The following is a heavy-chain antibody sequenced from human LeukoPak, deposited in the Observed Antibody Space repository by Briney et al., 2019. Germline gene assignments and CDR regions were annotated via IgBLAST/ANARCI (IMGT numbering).Heavy chain of an antibody. CDR2: IRHDGSET. CDR1: GFPFSSYW. V-gene: IGHV3-7*01. Sequence: QAGGSLRLSCAASGFPFSSYWMSWVRQAPGKGLEWVANIRHDGSETYYVDSLRGRFTISRDNAKNSLYLQMNSLRAEDTAVYYCARTRYSSSCMDVWGQGTTVTVSS. J-gene: IGHJ6*02. CDR3: ARTRYSSSCMDV. D-gene: IGHD6-13*01.